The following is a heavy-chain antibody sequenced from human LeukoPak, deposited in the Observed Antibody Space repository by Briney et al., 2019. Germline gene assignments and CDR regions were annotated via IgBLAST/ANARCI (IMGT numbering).Heavy chain of an antibody. CDR1: GASISSGGYY. D-gene: IGHD6-13*01. CDR3: ARGRRQQLAYPEYFDY. Sequence: PSETLSLTCTVSGASISSGGYYWSWIRQHPAKGLEWIGFIYYSGSTYYNPSLKSRVTISGDMSKNQFSLKVSSVTAADTAVYYCARGRRQQLAYPEYFDYWGQGTLVTVSS. V-gene: IGHV4-31*03. J-gene: IGHJ4*02. CDR2: IYYSGST.